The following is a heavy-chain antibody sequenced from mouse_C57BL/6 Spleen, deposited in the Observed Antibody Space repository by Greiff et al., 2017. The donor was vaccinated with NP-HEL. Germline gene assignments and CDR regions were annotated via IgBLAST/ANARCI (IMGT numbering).Heavy chain of an antibody. V-gene: IGHV1-15*01. CDR3: TRWSSGYGRYYFDY. D-gene: IGHD3-2*02. Sequence: QVQLQQSGAELVRPGASVTLSCKASGYTFTDYEMHWVQQTPVHGLEWIGAIDPETGGTANNQKFKGKAILTADKSSSTAYMELRSLTSEDSAVYYCTRWSSGYGRYYFDYWGQGTTLTVSS. CDR2: IDPETGGT. CDR1: GYTFTDYE. J-gene: IGHJ2*01.